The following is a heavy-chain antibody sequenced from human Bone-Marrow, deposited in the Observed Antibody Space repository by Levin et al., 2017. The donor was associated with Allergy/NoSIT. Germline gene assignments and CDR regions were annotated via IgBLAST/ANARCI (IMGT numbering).Heavy chain of an antibody. J-gene: IGHJ6*02. CDR3: VRGIPDRYGLDV. V-gene: IGHV4-4*02. Sequence: PGGSLRLSCAVSGGSISNYKWWSWVRQPPGKGLEWIGEVYPSGSTHYNPSLKSRVTISIDKSNNEFSLKLSSVTAADTALYYCVRGIPDRYGLDVWGQGTTVT. D-gene: IGHD2-2*01. CDR2: VYPSGST. CDR1: GGSISNYKW.